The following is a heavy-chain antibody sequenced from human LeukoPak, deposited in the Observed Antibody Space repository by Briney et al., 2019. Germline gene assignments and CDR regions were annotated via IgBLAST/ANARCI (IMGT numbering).Heavy chain of an antibody. CDR2: SHTSGST. Sequence: SETLSLTCTVSGGSIGSYYWSWIRQPPGKGLEWIGYSHTSGSTNYNPSLKSRVTISVDTSKNHFSLKLSSVTAADTAVYYCARHAKRPSSSYYLAYFDYWGQGTLVTVSS. J-gene: IGHJ4*02. D-gene: IGHD3-22*01. V-gene: IGHV4-4*09. CDR1: GGSIGSYY. CDR3: ARHAKRPSSSYYLAYFDY.